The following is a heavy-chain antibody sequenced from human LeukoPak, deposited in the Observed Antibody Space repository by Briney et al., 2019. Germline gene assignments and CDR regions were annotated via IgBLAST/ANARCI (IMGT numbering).Heavy chain of an antibody. V-gene: IGHV3-30*18. CDR2: ISFDGSNK. D-gene: IGHD2-15*01. CDR3: AKGHRLCTSGNCNSQVDY. CDR1: GFTFSTYG. Sequence: PGGSLRLSCAASGFTFSTYGMYWVRQAPGKGLEWVAVISFDGSNKYYADSVKGRFTISRDKSKNTVFLQMNSLSAKDTATYYCAKGHRLCTSGNCNSQVDYWGHGTLVTVSS. J-gene: IGHJ4*01.